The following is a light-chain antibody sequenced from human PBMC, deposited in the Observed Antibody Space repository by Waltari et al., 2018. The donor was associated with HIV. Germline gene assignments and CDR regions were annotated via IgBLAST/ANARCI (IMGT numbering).Light chain of an antibody. CDR1: SRDVGGYNF. V-gene: IGLV2-14*03. Sequence: QSALTQPASVSGSPGQSITISCTGTSRDVGGYNFVSWYQQHPGKVPKLIIYEVSKRPSVVSNRFSASKSGNTTSLTISGLQADDEADYYCNSYRSDSTYVFGTGTKVTVL. CDR3: NSYRSDSTYV. J-gene: IGLJ1*01. CDR2: EVS.